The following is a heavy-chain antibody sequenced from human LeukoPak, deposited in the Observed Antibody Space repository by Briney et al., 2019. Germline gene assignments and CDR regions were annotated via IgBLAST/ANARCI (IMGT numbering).Heavy chain of an antibody. V-gene: IGHV4-4*02. CDR3: AREGGFYRTLDY. CDR2: VNLEGRT. CDR1: GGSVINTNW. J-gene: IGHJ4*02. D-gene: IGHD3-3*01. Sequence: PSETLSLTCGVSGGSVINTNWWTWVRQPPGKGLEWIGEVNLEGRTNYNPSLESRLTVSVDVSENQVSLKLTSVTAADTAVYYCAREGGFYRTLDYSGQGTLVTVSS.